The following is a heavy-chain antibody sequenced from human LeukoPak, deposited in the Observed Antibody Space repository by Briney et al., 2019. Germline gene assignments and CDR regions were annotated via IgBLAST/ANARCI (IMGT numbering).Heavy chain of an antibody. CDR3: ARDHTGQSWTYFQHGMDV. CDR1: GFTASSNY. CDR2: IYSGGST. D-gene: IGHD2/OR15-2a*01. V-gene: IGHV3-53*01. Sequence: GGSLRLSCAASGFTASSNYMSWVRQAPGKGLEWVSVIYSGGSTYYADSVKGRFTISRDNSKNTLFLQINSLRVDDTAFYYCARDHTGQSWTYFQHGMDVWGQGTTVSV. J-gene: IGHJ6*01.